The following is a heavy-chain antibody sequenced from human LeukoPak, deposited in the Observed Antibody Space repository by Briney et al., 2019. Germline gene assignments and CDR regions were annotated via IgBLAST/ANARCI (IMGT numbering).Heavy chain of an antibody. V-gene: IGHV3-30*04. D-gene: IGHD3-22*01. CDR2: ISSDGSSK. Sequence: PGGSLRLSCATFSSSAMHWVRQAPGKGLEWMAVISSDGSSKYSADSVKGRFTISRDNSKKTLYLQMNSLRTEDTAVYYCARGRYDSSHYYSPTNRLLLGYFDYWGQGTLVTVSS. J-gene: IGHJ4*02. CDR3: ARGRYDSSHYYSPTNRLLLGYFDY. CDR1: FSSSA.